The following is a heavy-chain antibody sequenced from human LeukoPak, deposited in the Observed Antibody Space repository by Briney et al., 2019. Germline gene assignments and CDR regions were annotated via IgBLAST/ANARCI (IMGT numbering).Heavy chain of an antibody. D-gene: IGHD3-22*01. J-gene: IGHJ4*02. CDR3: ARDTDYYDSSGYYPRSGQYYFDY. CDR2: IIPIFGTA. V-gene: IGHV1-69*13. Sequence: SVKVSCKASGYTFTSYGISWVRQAPGQGLEWMGGIIPIFGTANYAQKFQGRVTITADESTSTAYMELSSLRSEDTAVYYCARDTDYYDSSGYYPRSGQYYFDYWGQGTLVTVSS. CDR1: GYTFTSYG.